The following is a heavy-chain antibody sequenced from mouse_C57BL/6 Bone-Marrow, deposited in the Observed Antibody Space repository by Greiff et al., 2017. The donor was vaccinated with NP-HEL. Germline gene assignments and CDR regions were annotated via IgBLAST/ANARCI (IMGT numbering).Heavy chain of an antibody. J-gene: IGHJ2*01. CDR2: IYPGNSDT. V-gene: IGHV1-5*01. Sequence: DVQLQESGTVLARPGASVKMSCKTSGYTFTSYWMHWVKQRPGQGLEWIGAIYPGNSDTSYNQKFKGKAKLTAVTSASTAYMELSSLTNEDSAVYYCKGDYGSRVYYFDYWGQGTTLTVSS. CDR1: GYTFTSYW. D-gene: IGHD1-1*01. CDR3: KGDYGSRVYYFDY.